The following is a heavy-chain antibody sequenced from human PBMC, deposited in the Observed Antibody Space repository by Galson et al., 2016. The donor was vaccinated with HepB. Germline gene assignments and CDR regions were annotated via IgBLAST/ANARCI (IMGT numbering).Heavy chain of an antibody. CDR3: AKIRVVGYNSGWGGSFQI. V-gene: IGHV3-23*01. D-gene: IGHD6-19*01. Sequence: SLRLSCAVSGFSISTYTMNWVRQAPGKGLEWVSSIRGSGTGTSYIDSVKGRFTTSRDASKNTLYLQMNSLRAEDAAVYYCAKIRVVGYNSGWGGSFQIWGRGTMVTVSS. CDR2: IRGSGTGT. CDR1: GFSISTYT. J-gene: IGHJ3*02.